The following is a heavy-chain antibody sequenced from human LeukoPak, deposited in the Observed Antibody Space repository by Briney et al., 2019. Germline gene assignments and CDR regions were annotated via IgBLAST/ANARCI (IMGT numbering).Heavy chain of an antibody. CDR2: IYYSGST. CDR3: ARSGRGGNNFDY. V-gene: IGHV4-59*08. CDR1: GGSISSYY. J-gene: IGHJ4*02. D-gene: IGHD3-10*01. Sequence: PSETLSLTCTVSGGSISSYYWSWIRQPPGKGLEWIGYIYYSGSTNYNPSLKSRVTISVDTSKNQFSLKLSSVTAADTAVYYCARSGRGGNNFDYWGQGTLVTVSS.